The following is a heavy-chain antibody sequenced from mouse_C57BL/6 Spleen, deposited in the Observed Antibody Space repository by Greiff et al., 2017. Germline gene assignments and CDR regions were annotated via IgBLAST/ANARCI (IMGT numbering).Heavy chain of an antibody. Sequence: VQLQQSGAELVKPGASVKISCKASGYAFSSYWMNWVKQRPGKGLEWIGQIYPGDGDTNYNGKFKGKATLTADKSSSTAYMQLSSLTSEDSAVYFCARFGITTVGGYFDVWGTGTTVTVSS. V-gene: IGHV1-80*01. CDR3: ARFGITTVGGYFDV. CDR1: GYAFSSYW. D-gene: IGHD1-1*01. CDR2: IYPGDGDT. J-gene: IGHJ1*03.